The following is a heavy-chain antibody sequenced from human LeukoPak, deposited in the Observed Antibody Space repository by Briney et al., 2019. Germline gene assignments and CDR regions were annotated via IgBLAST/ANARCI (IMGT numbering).Heavy chain of an antibody. J-gene: IGHJ4*02. V-gene: IGHV1-2*04. CDR3: ARGPRRDRYCSSTSCLTPADY. CDR2: INPNSGGT. D-gene: IGHD2-2*01. CDR1: GYTFTGYY. Sequence: SVKVSCKASGYTFTGYYMHWVRQAPGRGLEWMGWINPNSGGTNYAQKFQSWVTMTRDTSISTAYMELSRLRSDDTAVYYCARGPRRDRYCSSTSCLTPADYWGQGTLVTVSS.